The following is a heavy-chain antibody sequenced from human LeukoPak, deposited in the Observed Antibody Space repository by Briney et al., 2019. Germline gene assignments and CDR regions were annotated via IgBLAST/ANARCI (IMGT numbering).Heavy chain of an antibody. V-gene: IGHV4-34*01. CDR3: ARHARRGAARPAPYWYFDL. J-gene: IGHJ2*01. CDR1: GGSFSGYY. CDR2: INHSGST. Sequence: SETLSLTCAVYGGSFSGYYWSWIRQPPGKGLEWIGEINHSGSTNYNPSLKSRVTISVDTSKNQFSLKLSSVTAADTAVYYCARHARRGAARPAPYWYFDLWGRGTLVTVSS. D-gene: IGHD6-6*01.